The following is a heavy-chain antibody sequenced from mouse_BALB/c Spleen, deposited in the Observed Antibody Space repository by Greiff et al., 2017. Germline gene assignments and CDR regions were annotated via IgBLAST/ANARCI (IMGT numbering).Heavy chain of an antibody. CDR3: ARCPDGYYDY. CDR1: GYTFTSYW. V-gene: IGHV1-87*01. D-gene: IGHD2-3*01. CDR2: IYPGDGDT. J-gene: IGHJ3*01. Sequence: VQLQQSGAELARPGASVKMSCKASGYTFTSYWMQWVKQRPGQGLEWIGAIYPGDGDTRYTQKFKGKATLTADKSSSTAYMQLSSLASEDSAVYYCARCPDGYYDYWGQGTLVTVSA.